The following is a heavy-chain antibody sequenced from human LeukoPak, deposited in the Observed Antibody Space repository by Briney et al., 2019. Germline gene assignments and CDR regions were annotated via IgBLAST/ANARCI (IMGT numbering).Heavy chain of an antibody. CDR1: GFTFSSYW. CDR3: ARADTAMVYDYSDY. CDR2: INSDGSST. J-gene: IGHJ4*02. V-gene: IGHV3-74*01. D-gene: IGHD5-18*01. Sequence: GGSLRLSCAASGFTFSSYWMHWVRQAPGKGLVWVSRINSDGSSTSYADSVKGRFTISRDNAKNTLYLQMNSLRAEDTAVYYCARADTAMVYDYSDYWGQGTLVTVSS.